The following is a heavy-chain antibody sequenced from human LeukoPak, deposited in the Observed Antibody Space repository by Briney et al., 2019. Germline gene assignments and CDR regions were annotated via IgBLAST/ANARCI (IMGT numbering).Heavy chain of an antibody. CDR3: AKGGYSYGYSLDY. CDR2: IWYDGSNK. J-gene: IGHJ4*02. CDR1: GFTFGSYG. D-gene: IGHD5-18*01. V-gene: IGHV3-33*06. Sequence: GRSLRLSCAASGFTFGSYGMHWVRQAPGKGLEWVAVIWYDGSNKYYADSVKGRFTISRDNSKNTLYLQMNSLRAEDTAVYYCAKGGYSYGYSLDYWGQGTLVTVSS.